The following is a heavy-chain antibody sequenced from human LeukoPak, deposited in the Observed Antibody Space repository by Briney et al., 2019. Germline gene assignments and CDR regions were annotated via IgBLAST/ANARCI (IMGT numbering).Heavy chain of an antibody. CDR1: GFTFSSSA. CDR2: IKEDGSEK. V-gene: IGHV3-7*01. CDR3: ARDLNWETY. J-gene: IGHJ4*02. D-gene: IGHD7-27*01. Sequence: GGSLRLSCAASGFTFSSSAMNWVRQAPGKGLEWVANIKEDGSEKYYVDSVKGRFTISRDNAKNSLYLQMNSPRAEDTAVYYCARDLNWETYWGQGTLVSVSS.